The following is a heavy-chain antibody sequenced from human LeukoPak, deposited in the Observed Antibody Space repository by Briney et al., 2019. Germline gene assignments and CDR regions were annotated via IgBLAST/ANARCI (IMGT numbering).Heavy chain of an antibody. CDR2: FDPEDGET. V-gene: IGHV1-24*01. Sequence: GASVKVSCKVSGYTLTELSMHWVRQAPGKGLEWMGGFDPEDGETIYAQKFQGRVTMTRDTSTSTVYMELSSLRSEDTAVYYCARDEVRDGYNLWDAFDIWGQGTMVTVSS. D-gene: IGHD5-24*01. J-gene: IGHJ3*02. CDR1: GYTLTELS. CDR3: ARDEVRDGYNLWDAFDI.